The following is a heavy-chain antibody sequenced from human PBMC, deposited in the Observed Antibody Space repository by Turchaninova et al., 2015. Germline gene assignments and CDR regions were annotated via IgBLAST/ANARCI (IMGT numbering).Heavy chain of an antibody. CDR1: GYHSQRKY. Sequence: QVQLQESAPGLVRLPGTLSVHITGHGYHSQRKYRNRIRESPGKGLGWVWHNYYTWRTNNLPALKSRVTISVDKSKNQFSLNLTSLTSADTAVYYCARERYYSETSGYYENYYYALDVWGPGTKVTVSS. J-gene: IGHJ6*02. D-gene: IGHD3-22*01. CDR3: ARERYYSETSGYYENYYYALDV. V-gene: IGHV4-59*01. CDR2: NYYTWRT.